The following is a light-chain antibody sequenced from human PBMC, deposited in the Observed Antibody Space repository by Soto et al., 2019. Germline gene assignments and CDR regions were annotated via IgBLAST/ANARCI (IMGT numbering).Light chain of an antibody. Sequence: AIRMTQSPSSFSASTGDRVTITCRASQGISSYLAWYQQKPGKAPKLLIYAASTLQSGVPSRFSGSGSGTDFTLTISCLQSEDFATYFCQQLSSYPLTFGQGTKVDIK. CDR2: AAS. CDR1: QGISSY. J-gene: IGKJ1*01. V-gene: IGKV1-8*01. CDR3: QQLSSYPLT.